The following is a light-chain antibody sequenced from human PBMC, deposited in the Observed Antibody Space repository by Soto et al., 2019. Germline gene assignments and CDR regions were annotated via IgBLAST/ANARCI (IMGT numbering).Light chain of an antibody. J-gene: IGKJ5*01. Sequence: EIVLTQSPDTRSLSPGEIATLSCRASQSVRSERLAWYQQKRGQAPRLVIFDASFRASGIPERFRGSGSGTDFTITITRLEPEDFAVYYCQEYAGPPPITFGRGTRLDIK. CDR3: QEYAGPPPIT. CDR1: QSVRSER. CDR2: DAS. V-gene: IGKV3-20*01.